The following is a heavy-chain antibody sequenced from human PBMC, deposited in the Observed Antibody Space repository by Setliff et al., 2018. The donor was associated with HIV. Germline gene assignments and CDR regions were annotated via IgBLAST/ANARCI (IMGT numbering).Heavy chain of an antibody. J-gene: IGHJ6*02. CDR2: IYYNGRT. V-gene: IGHV4-31*02. CDR1: GGSISSGGYY. CDR3: VRERRRSPLSYGLDV. Sequence: PSETLSLTCTVSGGSISSGGYYWNWIRQYPVKGLEWIGHIYYNGRTLFNPALGTRLNMSVDTSENQFPLHLNSVTAADTAVYYCVRERRRSPLSYGLDVWGQGTTVTVSS.